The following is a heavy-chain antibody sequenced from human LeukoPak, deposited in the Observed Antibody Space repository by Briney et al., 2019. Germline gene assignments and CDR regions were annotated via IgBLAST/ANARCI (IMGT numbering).Heavy chain of an antibody. V-gene: IGHV3-7*01. CDR2: IKQDGSEK. CDR3: ARDAYAPVHYYYYYCMDV. J-gene: IGHJ6*03. Sequence: GGSLRLSCAASGFTFSSYWMSWVRQAPGKGLEWVANIKQDGSEKYYVDSVKGRFTISRDNAKNSLYLQMNSLRAKDTAVYYCARDAYAPVHYYYYYCMDVWRKGTTVTVSS. CDR1: GFTFSSYW. D-gene: IGHD2-2*01.